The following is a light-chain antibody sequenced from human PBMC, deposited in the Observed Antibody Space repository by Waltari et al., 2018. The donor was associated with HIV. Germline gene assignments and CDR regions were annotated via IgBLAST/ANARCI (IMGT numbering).Light chain of an antibody. Sequence: QSALTQPPSASGSPGQSVTLSCTGTSSHVGGYNYVSWHQQHPGKAPKLMIYDVIKRPSGVPDRFSGSKSGNTASLTVSGLQPEDEADYYCSSHAGSKVVFGGGTRLTVL. CDR1: SSHVGGYNY. V-gene: IGLV2-8*01. CDR2: DVI. CDR3: SSHAGSKVV. J-gene: IGLJ2*01.